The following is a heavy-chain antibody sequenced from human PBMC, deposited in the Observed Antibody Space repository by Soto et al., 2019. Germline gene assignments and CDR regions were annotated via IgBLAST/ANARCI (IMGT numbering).Heavy chain of an antibody. D-gene: IGHD2-15*01. CDR3: VRDLRYCTGASCYPNFDY. V-gene: IGHV3-21*01. Sequence: PGGSLRLSCAASGFTFSNYRINWVRQAPGKGLEWVSSISIGSTYIYYADSLKGRFTISRDNAKNSLYLQMNSLRVEDTAVYYYVRDLRYCTGASCYPNFDYWGQGTRVTVSS. J-gene: IGHJ4*02. CDR1: GFTFSNYR. CDR2: ISIGSTYI.